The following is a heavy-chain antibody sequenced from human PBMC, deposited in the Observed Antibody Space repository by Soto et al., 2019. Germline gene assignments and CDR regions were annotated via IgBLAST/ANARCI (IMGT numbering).Heavy chain of an antibody. D-gene: IGHD3-16*02. CDR3: ARDWGQFYDYVWGSYRYSGFDP. Sequence: SVKVSCKASGGTFSSYAISWVRQAPGQGLEWMGGIIPIFGTANYAQKFQGRVTITADESTSTAYMELSSLRSEDTAVYYCARDWGQFYDYVWGSYRYSGFDPWGRGTLVTVSS. V-gene: IGHV1-69*13. CDR1: GGTFSSYA. CDR2: IIPIFGTA. J-gene: IGHJ5*02.